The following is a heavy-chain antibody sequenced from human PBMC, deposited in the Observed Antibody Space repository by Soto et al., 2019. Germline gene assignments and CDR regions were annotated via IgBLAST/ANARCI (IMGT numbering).Heavy chain of an antibody. CDR1: GFTFRNYA. D-gene: IGHD2-2*01. CDR2: VSGDGGTK. CDR3: AKDVADCTRTSCYNKWVDP. J-gene: IGHJ5*02. V-gene: IGHV3-23*01. Sequence: GGSLRLSCAASGFTFRNYAMSWVRQAPGKGLEWVAAVSGDGGTKYYADSVKGRFTISRDNSRNTLYLQMHSLRAEDTAVYYCAKDVADCTRTSCYNKWVDPWGQGTLVTVSS.